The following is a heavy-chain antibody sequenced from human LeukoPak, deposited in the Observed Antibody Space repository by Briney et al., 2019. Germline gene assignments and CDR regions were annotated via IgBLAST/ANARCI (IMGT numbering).Heavy chain of an antibody. CDR2: ISGSGGST. V-gene: IGHV3-23*01. CDR1: GFTFSSYA. Sequence: GGTLSLSCAASGFTFSSYAMSWVRQAPGKGLEWVSAISGSGGSTYYADSVKCRFTISRDNSKNTLYLRMNSLRAEDTAVYYCAKDHAQGGSYYFQHWGQGTLVTVYS. CDR3: AKDHAQGGSYYFQH. J-gene: IGHJ1*01. D-gene: IGHD1-26*01.